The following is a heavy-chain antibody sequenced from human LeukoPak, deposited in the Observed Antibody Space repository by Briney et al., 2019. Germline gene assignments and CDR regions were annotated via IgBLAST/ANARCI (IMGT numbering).Heavy chain of an antibody. J-gene: IGHJ4*02. V-gene: IGHV3-7*03. CDR3: AKVRSGWSVFDY. D-gene: IGHD6-19*01. CDR1: GLTFSIHW. Sequence: GGSLRLSCAASGLTFSIHWMNWVRQAPGKGLECVANINQDGSDKYYVDSVKGRFTISRDNSKNTLYLQMNSLRAEDTAVYYCAKVRSGWSVFDYWGQGTLVTVPS. CDR2: INQDGSDK.